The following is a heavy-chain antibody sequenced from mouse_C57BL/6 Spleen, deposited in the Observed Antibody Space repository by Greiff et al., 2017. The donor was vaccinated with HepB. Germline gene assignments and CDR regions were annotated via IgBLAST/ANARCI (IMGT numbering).Heavy chain of an antibody. J-gene: IGHJ4*01. D-gene: IGHD1-1*01. CDR3: ARFSIYYYGSSYGDYYAMDY. CDR1: GFTFTDYY. V-gene: IGHV7-3*01. Sequence: LVESGGGLVQPGGSLSLSCAASGFTFTDYYMSWVRQPPGKALEWLGFIRNKANGYTTEYSASVKGRFTISRDNSQSILYLQMNALRAEDSATYYCARFSIYYYGSSYGDYYAMDYWGQGTSVTVSS. CDR2: IRNKANGYTT.